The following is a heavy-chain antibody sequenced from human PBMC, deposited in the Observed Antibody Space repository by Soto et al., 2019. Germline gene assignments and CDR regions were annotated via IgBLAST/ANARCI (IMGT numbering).Heavy chain of an antibody. Sequence: PSETLSLTCTVSAGSISSYYWSWIRRPAGEGPEWIGRVYTSGSTHYNPSLKSRVTMSVDTSKNQFSLKLSSVTAADTAVYYCARDQDSSGWYYFEYWREGSLVIV. CDR2: VYTSGST. V-gene: IGHV4-4*07. D-gene: IGHD6-19*01. CDR3: ARDQDSSGWYYFEY. CDR1: AGSISSYY. J-gene: IGHJ4*02.